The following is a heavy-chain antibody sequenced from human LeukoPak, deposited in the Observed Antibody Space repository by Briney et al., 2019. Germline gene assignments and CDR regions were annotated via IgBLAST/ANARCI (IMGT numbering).Heavy chain of an antibody. J-gene: IGHJ4*02. V-gene: IGHV4-34*01. Sequence: SETLSLTCAVYGGSFSGYYWSWIRQPPGKGLEWIGEINHSGSTNYNPSLKSRVTISVDTSKNRFSLKLSSVTAADTAVYYCARTPMRGYSSSWYPFWGQGTLVTVSS. D-gene: IGHD6-13*01. CDR1: GGSFSGYY. CDR2: INHSGST. CDR3: ARTPMRGYSSSWYPF.